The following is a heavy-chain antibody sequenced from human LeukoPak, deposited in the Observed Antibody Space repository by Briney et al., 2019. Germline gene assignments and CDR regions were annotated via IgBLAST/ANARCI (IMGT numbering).Heavy chain of an antibody. D-gene: IGHD6-13*01. CDR1: GYTFTGYY. Sequence: ASVKVSCKASGYTFTGYYMHWVRQALGQGLEWMGWINPNSGGTNYAQKFQGRVTMTRDTSISTAYMELSRLRSDDTAVYYCARVIAAAGTLDYWGQGTLVTVSS. V-gene: IGHV1-2*02. J-gene: IGHJ4*02. CDR3: ARVIAAAGTLDY. CDR2: INPNSGGT.